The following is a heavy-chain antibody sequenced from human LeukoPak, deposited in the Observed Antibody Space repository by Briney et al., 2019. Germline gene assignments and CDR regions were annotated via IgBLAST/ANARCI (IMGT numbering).Heavy chain of an antibody. CDR1: GGTFSSYA. V-gene: IGHV1-69*01. Sequence: GSSVKVSCKASGGTFSSYAISWVRQAPGQGLEWMGGIIPIFGTANYAQKFQGRVTITADESTSTAYMELSSLRSEDTAVYYCATARYVGDPLHPHYFDYWGQGTLVTVSS. D-gene: IGHD1-26*01. J-gene: IGHJ4*02. CDR2: IIPIFGTA. CDR3: ATARYVGDPLHPHYFDY.